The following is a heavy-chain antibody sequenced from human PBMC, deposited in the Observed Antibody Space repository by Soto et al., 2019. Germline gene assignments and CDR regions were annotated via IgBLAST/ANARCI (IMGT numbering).Heavy chain of an antibody. CDR1: GFTFSSYG. J-gene: IGHJ6*03. CDR2: IWYDGSNK. CDR3: XRXXXXXXTKGRYYMDV. V-gene: IGHV3-33*01. Sequence: QVQLVESGGGVVQPGRSLRLSCAASGFTFSSYGMHWVRQAPGKGLEWVAVIWYDGSNKYYADSVKGRFTISRDNSKNTLYLQMNSLRAEDTAVYYXXRXXXXXXTKGRYYMDVWGKGTTVTXSS. D-gene: IGHD3-3*01.